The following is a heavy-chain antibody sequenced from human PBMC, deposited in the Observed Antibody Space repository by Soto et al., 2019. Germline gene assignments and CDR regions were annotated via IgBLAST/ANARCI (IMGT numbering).Heavy chain of an antibody. Sequence: GGSLRLSCAASGLTFSSYAMNWARQTAGKGLEWVSAIFGSGRGTFYADSVKGRFTISRDNSENTLYLQMHSLRADDTAVYYCARGIGSSTYYGMDVWGQGTTVTVSS. D-gene: IGHD3-10*01. CDR2: IFGSGRGT. V-gene: IGHV3-23*01. J-gene: IGHJ6*02. CDR3: ARGIGSSTYYGMDV. CDR1: GLTFSSYA.